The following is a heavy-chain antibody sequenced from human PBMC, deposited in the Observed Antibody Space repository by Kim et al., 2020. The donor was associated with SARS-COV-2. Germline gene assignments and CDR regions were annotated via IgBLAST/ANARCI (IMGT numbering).Heavy chain of an antibody. V-gene: IGHV3-21*01. CDR2: ISSDSTSI. Sequence: GGSLRLSCSGSGFFFGYYTMNWVRQAPGKGLEWVSFISSDSTSIKYAASVKGRFTISRDNSKNPLDLQMTSLRVEDAAVYYCSRGRLSAIEGGLSFYYM. D-gene: IGHD5-12*01. J-gene: IGHJ6*03. CDR1: GFFFGYYT. CDR3: SRGRLSAIEGGLSFYYM.